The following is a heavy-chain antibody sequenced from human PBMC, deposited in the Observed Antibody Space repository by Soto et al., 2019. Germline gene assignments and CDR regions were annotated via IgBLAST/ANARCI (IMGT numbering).Heavy chain of an antibody. CDR3: TSIVGEC. Sequence: EVQLVESGGGLVQPGGSLKLSCAASGFTFSGSAMYWVRQASGKGLEWVGRIRNKADNYATTYAASVKGRFTISRDDSKNTAYLQMISLKTEDTAMYYCTSIVGECWGQGTLVTVSS. CDR1: GFTFSGSA. CDR2: IRNKADNYAT. V-gene: IGHV3-73*02. D-gene: IGHD2-15*01. J-gene: IGHJ4*02.